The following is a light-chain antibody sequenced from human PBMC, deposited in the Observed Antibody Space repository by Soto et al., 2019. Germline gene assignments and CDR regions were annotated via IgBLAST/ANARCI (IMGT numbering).Light chain of an antibody. V-gene: IGKV1-5*03. CDR1: QTISSW. CDR3: PHYNSNSEE. J-gene: IGKJ1*01. CDR2: KSS. Sequence: DIQMTQSPSTLSGSVGDRVTITCRASQTISSWLAWYQQKPGKAPKLPLYKSSTFKNGVPSRFCAGGTWKEFTLTISSLKTDDFTTEYCPHYNSNSEEFGQGTKVEIK.